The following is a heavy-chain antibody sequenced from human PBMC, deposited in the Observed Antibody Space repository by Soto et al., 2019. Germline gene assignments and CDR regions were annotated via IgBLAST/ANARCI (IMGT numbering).Heavy chain of an antibody. Sequence: GGSLRLSCAASGFTFSNAWMNWVRQAPGKGLEWVGRIKSKTDGGTTDYAAPVKGRFTISRDDSKNTLYLQMNSLKTEDTAVYYCTTVKLPPTRIFGVEYGMDVWGQGTTVTVSS. CDR3: TTVKLPPTRIFGVEYGMDV. CDR1: GFTFSNAW. V-gene: IGHV3-15*07. D-gene: IGHD3-3*02. CDR2: IKSKTDGGTT. J-gene: IGHJ6*02.